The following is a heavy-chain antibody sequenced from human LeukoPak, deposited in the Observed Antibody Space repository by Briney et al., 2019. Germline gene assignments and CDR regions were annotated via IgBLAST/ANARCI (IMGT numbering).Heavy chain of an antibody. CDR2: ISGSGGST. J-gene: IGHJ4*02. Sequence: GGSLRLSCAASGFTFSSYAMSWVRQAPGKGLEWVSAISGSGGSTYYADSVKGRFTISRDNSKNTLYLRMNSLRAEDTAVYYCAKDRSDCGGDCYSEGYDYWGQGTLVTVSS. D-gene: IGHD2-21*02. V-gene: IGHV3-23*01. CDR1: GFTFSSYA. CDR3: AKDRSDCGGDCYSEGYDY.